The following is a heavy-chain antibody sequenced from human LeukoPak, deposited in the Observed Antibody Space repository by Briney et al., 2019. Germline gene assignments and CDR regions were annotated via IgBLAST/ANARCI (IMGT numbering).Heavy chain of an antibody. CDR3: ARGADSSGYYRLSYFDY. CDR2: ISYDGSNK. J-gene: IGHJ4*02. Sequence: GGSLRLSCAASGFTFSSYAMHWARQAPGKGLEWVAVISYDGSNKYYADSVKGRFTISRDNSKNTLYLQMDSLRAEDTAVYYCARGADSSGYYRLSYFDYWGQGTLVTVSS. D-gene: IGHD3-22*01. CDR1: GFTFSSYA. V-gene: IGHV3-30-3*01.